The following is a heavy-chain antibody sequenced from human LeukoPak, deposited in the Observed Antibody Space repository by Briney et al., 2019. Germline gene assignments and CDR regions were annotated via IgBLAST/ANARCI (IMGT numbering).Heavy chain of an antibody. D-gene: IGHD1-26*01. V-gene: IGHV1-2*02. Sequence: ASVKVSCKASGYTFTGYYMRWVRQAPGQGLEWMGWINPNSGGTNYAQKFQGRVTMTRDTSISTAYMELSRLRSDDTAVYYCARDRVGATPFDYWGQGTLVTVSS. J-gene: IGHJ4*02. CDR3: ARDRVGATPFDY. CDR2: INPNSGGT. CDR1: GYTFTGYY.